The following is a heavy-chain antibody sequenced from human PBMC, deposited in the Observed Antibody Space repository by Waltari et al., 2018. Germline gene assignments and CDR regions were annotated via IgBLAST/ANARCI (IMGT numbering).Heavy chain of an antibody. CDR1: GYSISSGYY. CDR2: IYHSGST. D-gene: IGHD6-19*01. J-gene: IGHJ4*02. Sequence: QVQLQESGPGLVKPSETLSLTCTVSGYSISSGYYWGWIRQPPGKGLEWIGSIYHSGSTYYNPSLKSRVTISVDTSKNQFSLKLSSVTAADTAVYYCARDQGSSGWCYLGQGTLVTVSS. CDR3: ARDQGSSGWCY. V-gene: IGHV4-38-2*02.